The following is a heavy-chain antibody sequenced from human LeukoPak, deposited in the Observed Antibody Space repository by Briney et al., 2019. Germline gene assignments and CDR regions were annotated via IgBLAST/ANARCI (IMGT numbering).Heavy chain of an antibody. CDR2: IYYSGST. Sequence: SETLSLTCTVSGGPTSSSSYYWGWIRQPPGEGLEWIGSIYYSGSTYYNPSLKSRVTISVDTSKNQFSLNLSSVTAADTAVYYCAEIGYYYYYMDVWGKGTTVTVSS. CDR1: GGPTSSSSYY. J-gene: IGHJ6*03. CDR3: AEIGYYYYYMDV. V-gene: IGHV4-39*01.